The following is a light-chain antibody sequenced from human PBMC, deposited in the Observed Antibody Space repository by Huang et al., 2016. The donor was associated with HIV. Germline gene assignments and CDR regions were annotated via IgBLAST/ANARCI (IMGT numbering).Light chain of an antibody. Sequence: DIVMTQSPLSLPVTPGEPASISCRSSQSLLHRNGYSYLDWYRQKPGQAPQLLIYLGSNRASGVPDRFRGSGSGTDFTLKISRVEAEDVGVYYCMQALQTTWTFGQGTKVEIK. V-gene: IGKV2-28*01. J-gene: IGKJ1*01. CDR1: QSLLHRNGYSY. CDR2: LGS. CDR3: MQALQTTWT.